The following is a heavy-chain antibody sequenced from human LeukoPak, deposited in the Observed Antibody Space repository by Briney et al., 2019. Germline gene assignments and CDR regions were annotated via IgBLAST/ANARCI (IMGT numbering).Heavy chain of an antibody. CDR2: IYYSGST. D-gene: IGHD5-18*01. CDR1: GGSISSGDYY. CDR3: ASGYSYGSVLDY. J-gene: IGHJ4*02. V-gene: IGHV4-30-4*01. Sequence: PSETLSLTCTVSGGSISSGDYYWSWIRQPPGKGLEWIGYIYYSGSTYYNPSLKSRVTISVDTSKNQFSLKLSSVTAADTAVYYCASGYSYGSVLDYWGQGTLVTVSS.